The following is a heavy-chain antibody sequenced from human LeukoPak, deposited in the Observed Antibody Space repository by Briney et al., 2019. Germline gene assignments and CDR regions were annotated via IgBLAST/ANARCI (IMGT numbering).Heavy chain of an antibody. J-gene: IGHJ4*02. D-gene: IGHD1-14*01. V-gene: IGHV4-4*07. Sequence: WETLSLTCTVSGGSISSYYWSWIRQPAGKGLEWIGRVYFSGSTNYNPSLKSRVTMPVDTSKNQLSLKLSSVTAADTAVYYCARDQALNCNHDVFDFWGQGTLVTVSS. CDR3: ARDQALNCNHDVFDF. CDR2: VYFSGST. CDR1: GGSISSYY.